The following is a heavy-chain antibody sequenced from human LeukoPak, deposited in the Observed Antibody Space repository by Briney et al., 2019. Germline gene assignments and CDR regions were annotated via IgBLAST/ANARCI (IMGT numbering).Heavy chain of an antibody. V-gene: IGHV1-18*01. Sequence: ASVKVSCKASGYTFTSYGISWARQAPGQGLEWMGWISAYNGNTNYAQKLQGRVTMTTDTSTSTAYMELRSLRSDDTAVYYCAIQSDYDFWSGYSNSPFDYWGQGTLVTVSS. CDR1: GYTFTSYG. CDR2: ISAYNGNT. CDR3: AIQSDYDFWSGYSNSPFDY. J-gene: IGHJ4*02. D-gene: IGHD3-3*01.